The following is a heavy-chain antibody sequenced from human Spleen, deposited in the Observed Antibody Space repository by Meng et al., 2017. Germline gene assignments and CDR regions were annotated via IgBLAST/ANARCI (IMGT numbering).Heavy chain of an antibody. CDR1: GGTFSSYA. CDR2: IIPIFGTA. J-gene: IGHJ4*02. V-gene: IGHV1-69*06. D-gene: IGHD6-25*01. CDR3: ARDEDISAAGKLFGDY. Sequence: QVQLVQSGGEVKKPWSSVKVSCKASGGTFSSYAISWVRQAPGQGLEWMGGIIPIFGTANYAQKFQGRVTITADKSTSTAYMELSSLRSEDTAVYYCARDEDISAAGKLFGDYWGQGTLVTVSS.